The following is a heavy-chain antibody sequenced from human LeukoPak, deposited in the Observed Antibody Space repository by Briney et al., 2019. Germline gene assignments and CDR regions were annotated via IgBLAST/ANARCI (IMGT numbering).Heavy chain of an antibody. V-gene: IGHV3-66*01. J-gene: IGHJ5*02. D-gene: IGHD5-24*01. CDR2: IYSGGST. CDR1: GFTFSSYA. CDR3: ARGGRDGYKP. Sequence: PGGSLRLSCAASGFTFSSYAMSWVRQAPGKGLEWVSVIYSGGSTYYADSVKGRFTISRDDSKNTLYLQMNSLRAEDTAVYYCARGGRDGYKPWGQGTLVTVSS.